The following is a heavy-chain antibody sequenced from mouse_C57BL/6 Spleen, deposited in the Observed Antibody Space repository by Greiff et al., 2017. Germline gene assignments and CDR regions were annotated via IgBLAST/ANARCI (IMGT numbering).Heavy chain of an antibody. V-gene: IGHV1-82*01. Sequence: VKLVESGPELVKPGASVKISCKASGYAFSSSWMNWVKQRPGKGLEWIGRIYPGDGDTNYNGKFKGKATLTADKSSSTAYMQLSSLTSEDSAVYFCARPLYDYDYALDYWGQGTSVTVSA. CDR1: GYAFSSSW. CDR3: ARPLYDYDYALDY. J-gene: IGHJ4*01. CDR2: IYPGDGDT. D-gene: IGHD2-4*01.